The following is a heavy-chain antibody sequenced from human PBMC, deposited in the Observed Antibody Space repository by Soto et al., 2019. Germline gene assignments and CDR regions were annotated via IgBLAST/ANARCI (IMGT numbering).Heavy chain of an antibody. Sequence: ASVKVSCKASGYTFTTYDISWVRQAPGQGLEWMGRISTYNGNTNYPQRLQGRLTMTTDTSTTTAYMELRSLRSDDTAVYYCARDPYHVLMVNAPNLYGMDVWGQGTTVTV. CDR3: ARDPYHVLMVNAPNLYGMDV. CDR2: ISTYNGNT. J-gene: IGHJ6*02. D-gene: IGHD2-8*01. CDR1: GYTFTTYD. V-gene: IGHV1-18*01.